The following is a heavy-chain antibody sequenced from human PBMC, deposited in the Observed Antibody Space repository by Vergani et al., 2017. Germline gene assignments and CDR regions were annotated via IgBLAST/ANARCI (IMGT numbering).Heavy chain of an antibody. CDR3: ARHTTYTDS. J-gene: IGHJ4*02. V-gene: IGHV5-51*01. CDR2: IYPADSDT. CDR1: EYSFGNYW. Sequence: EVELVQSGPEMRKPGESLKISCQGSEYSFGNYWIGWVRQVPGKGLEWMGIIYPADSDTRYSPSFQGQVTISADKSISTAFLQWDSLKASDTALYYCARHTTYTDSWGQGTLVTVSS. D-gene: IGHD1-1*01.